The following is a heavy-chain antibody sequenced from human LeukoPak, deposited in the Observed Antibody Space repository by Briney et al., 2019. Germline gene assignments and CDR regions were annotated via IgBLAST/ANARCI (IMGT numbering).Heavy chain of an antibody. CDR3: VRDFSGKWSLEY. J-gene: IGHJ4*02. Sequence: GGSLRLSCAASGFTVSNTYMSWVRQAPGKGLEWVSLIYSGGGTYSADSVKGRFIISRDNSKNTVFLQMNSLRGEDTAVYYCVRDFSGKWSLEYWGQGTLVTVSS. V-gene: IGHV3-53*05. D-gene: IGHD6-25*01. CDR2: IYSGGGT. CDR1: GFTVSNTY.